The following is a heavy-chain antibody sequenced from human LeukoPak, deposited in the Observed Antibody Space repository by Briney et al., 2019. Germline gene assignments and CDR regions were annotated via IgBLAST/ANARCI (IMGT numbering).Heavy chain of an antibody. J-gene: IGHJ4*02. CDR1: GGSFSGYY. CDR3: ARGEPPLGCSSSAYDY. V-gene: IGHV4-34*01. CDR2: INHSGST. D-gene: IGHD6-6*01. Sequence: SETLSLTCAVYGGSFSGYYWSWIRQPPGKGLEWIGEINHSGSTNYNPSLKSRVTISVDTSKNQFSLKLSSVTAADTAVYYCARGEPPLGCSSSAYDYWGQGTLVTVSS.